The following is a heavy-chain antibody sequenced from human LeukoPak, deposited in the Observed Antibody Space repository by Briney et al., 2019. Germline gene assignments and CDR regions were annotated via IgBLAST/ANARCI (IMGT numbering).Heavy chain of an antibody. J-gene: IGHJ4*02. CDR1: GFSFRSYG. D-gene: IGHD6-13*01. Sequence: GRSLRLSCAASGFSFRSYGMHWVRQAPGKGLEWMAVISYDGNNKYYADSVKGRFTISRDNSNNTLYLQMNSLRAEDTAVYYCARDHSSSSYYFDYWGQGTLVTVSS. CDR3: ARDHSSSSYYFDY. CDR2: ISYDGNNK. V-gene: IGHV3-30*03.